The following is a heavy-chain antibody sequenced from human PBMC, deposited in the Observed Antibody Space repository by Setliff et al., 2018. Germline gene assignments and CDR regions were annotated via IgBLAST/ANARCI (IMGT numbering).Heavy chain of an antibody. V-gene: IGHV4-34*01. D-gene: IGHD3-3*01. CDR1: GGSLSGYF. J-gene: IGHJ6*03. CDR3: ARQKYWSGYYGEGYYYYMDV. Sequence: TSETLSLTCAVYGGSLSGYFWTWIRQPPGKGLEWIGEINHSGITNYNPSLKSRVTIFADTSKNQSSLLLNSVTAADTALYYCARQKYWSGYYGEGYYYYMDVWGKGTTVTVSS. CDR2: INHSGIT.